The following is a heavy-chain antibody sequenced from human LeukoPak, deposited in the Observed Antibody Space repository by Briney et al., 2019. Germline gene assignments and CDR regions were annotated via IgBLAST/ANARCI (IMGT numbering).Heavy chain of an antibody. Sequence: ASVKVSCKASGYTFTGYHMHWVRQAHEHGLEWMGWINPNSGGTNYAQKFQGRVTMTRDTSISTAYMELSRLGSDDTAVYYCASGREYSGSGSHDDAFDVWGQGTMVTVSS. J-gene: IGHJ3*01. CDR2: INPNSGGT. V-gene: IGHV1-2*02. CDR3: ASGREYSGSGSHDDAFDV. D-gene: IGHD3-10*01. CDR1: GYTFTGYH.